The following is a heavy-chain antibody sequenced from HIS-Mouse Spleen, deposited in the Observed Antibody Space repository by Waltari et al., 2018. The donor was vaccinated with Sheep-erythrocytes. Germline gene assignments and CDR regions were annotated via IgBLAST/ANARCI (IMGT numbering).Heavy chain of an antibody. CDR2: INPNSGGT. J-gene: IGHJ4*02. D-gene: IGHD6-13*01. V-gene: IGHV1-2*02. CDR1: GYTVTGQY. CDR3: ARDGGSSSWCRFDY. Sequence: QVQLLQSGAEVEKPGASVKVSCQAFGYTVTGQYMHWVRPAPGQGLEWMGWINPNSGGTNYAQKFQGRVTMTRDTSISTAYMELSRLRSDDTAVYYCARDGGSSSWCRFDYWGQGTLVTVSS.